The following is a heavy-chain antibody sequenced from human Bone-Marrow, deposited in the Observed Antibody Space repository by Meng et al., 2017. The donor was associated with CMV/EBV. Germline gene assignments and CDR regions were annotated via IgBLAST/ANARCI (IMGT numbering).Heavy chain of an antibody. J-gene: IGHJ4*02. D-gene: IGHD4-23*01. Sequence: GESLKISCEASGSTFSSYSMNWVRQAPGKGLEWVSSISSSSSYIYYPDSVKGRFTISRDNAKNSLYLQMNSLRAEDTAVYYCARYPMTTVVTLNFDYWGQGTLVTVSS. CDR1: GSTFSSYS. CDR3: ARYPMTTVVTLNFDY. CDR2: ISSSSSYI. V-gene: IGHV3-21*01.